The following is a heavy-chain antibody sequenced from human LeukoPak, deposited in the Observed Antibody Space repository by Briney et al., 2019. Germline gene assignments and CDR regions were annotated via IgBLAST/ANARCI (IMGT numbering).Heavy chain of an antibody. J-gene: IGHJ5*02. CDR3: ARVRREELYYDFWSGPWFDP. D-gene: IGHD3-3*01. CDR2: IKRDGGER. V-gene: IGHV3-7*01. Sequence: PGGSLRLSCAASGFTFSDYWMSWVRQAPGKGLEWVANIKRDGGERDYVDSVKGRFSISRDNARNSLNLQMSSLRAEDTAVYYCARVRREELYYDFWSGPWFDPWGQGTLVTVSS. CDR1: GFTFSDYW.